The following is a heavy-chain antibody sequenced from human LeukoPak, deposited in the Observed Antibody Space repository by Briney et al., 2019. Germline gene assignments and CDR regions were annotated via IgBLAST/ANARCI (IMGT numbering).Heavy chain of an antibody. Sequence: GGSLRLSCAVSGFTFSSYGMNWVRQAPGKGLEWVALIWSGGTTEFYADSVRGRFIISRDNSKNTLYLQMNSLRAEDTAVYTCARDRGTQVAGTWISSYFDYWGQGTLVTVSS. CDR1: GFTFSSYG. CDR2: IWSGGTTE. D-gene: IGHD6-19*01. V-gene: IGHV3-33*01. CDR3: ARDRGTQVAGTWISSYFDY. J-gene: IGHJ4*02.